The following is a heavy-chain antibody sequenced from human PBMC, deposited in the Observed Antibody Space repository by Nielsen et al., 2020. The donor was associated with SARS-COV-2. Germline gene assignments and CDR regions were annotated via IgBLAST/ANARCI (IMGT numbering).Heavy chain of an antibody. CDR3: ARDGVVGSTNTFDV. J-gene: IGHJ3*01. D-gene: IGHD1-26*01. Sequence: GESLKISCTASGFTFSSYGTIWVRQAPGKGLEWVSSISGSGSHIYYADSVKGRFTVSRDNSKNLVHLQMNSLRAEDTGVYYCARDGVVGSTNTFDVWGQGTVVTVSS. CDR1: GFTFSSYG. CDR2: ISGSGSHI. V-gene: IGHV3-21*01.